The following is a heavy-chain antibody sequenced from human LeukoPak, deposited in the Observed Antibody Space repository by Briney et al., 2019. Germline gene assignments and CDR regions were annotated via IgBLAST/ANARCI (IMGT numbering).Heavy chain of an antibody. D-gene: IGHD1-26*01. CDR2: ISGSGGST. CDR3: VRGPIIVGATAFDI. CDR1: GFTFSSYG. V-gene: IGHV3-23*01. J-gene: IGHJ3*02. Sequence: GGSLRLSCAASGFTFSSYGMSWVRQAPGKGLEWVSAISGSGGSTYYADSVKGRFTISRDNSKNTLYLQMNSLRAEDTAVYYCVRGPIIVGATAFDIWGQGTMVTVSS.